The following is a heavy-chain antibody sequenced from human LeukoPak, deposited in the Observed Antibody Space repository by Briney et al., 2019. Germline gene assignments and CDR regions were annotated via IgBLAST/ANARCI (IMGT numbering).Heavy chain of an antibody. V-gene: IGHV1-18*01. D-gene: IGHD6-19*01. Sequence: GASVKVSCKASGYTFTSYGISWVRQAPGQGLEWMGWISAYNGNTNYAQKLQGRVTMTTDPSTSTAYIELRSLRSDDTAVYYCARDYRAMSYSSGNWFDPWGQGTLVTVSS. J-gene: IGHJ5*02. CDR1: GYTFTSYG. CDR3: ARDYRAMSYSSGNWFDP. CDR2: ISAYNGNT.